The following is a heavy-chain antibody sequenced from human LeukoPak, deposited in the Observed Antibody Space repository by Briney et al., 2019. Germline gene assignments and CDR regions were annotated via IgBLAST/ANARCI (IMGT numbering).Heavy chain of an antibody. J-gene: IGHJ5*02. CDR3: ARGPTYEGPAARFDP. CDR2: INAGNGNT. D-gene: IGHD2-2*01. Sequence: GASVKVSCKASGYTFISYAMHWVRQAPGQRLEWMGWINAGNGNTKYSQKFQGRVTITRDTSASTAYMELSSLRSEDTAVYYCARGPTYEGPAARFDPWGQGILVTVSS. V-gene: IGHV1-3*01. CDR1: GYTFISYA.